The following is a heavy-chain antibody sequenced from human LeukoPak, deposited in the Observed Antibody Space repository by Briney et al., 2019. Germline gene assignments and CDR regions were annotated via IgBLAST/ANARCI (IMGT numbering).Heavy chain of an antibody. CDR3: ARHESSGSYYMGGDAFDI. CDR2: IYYSGST. CDR1: GGSISSSSYY. V-gene: IGHV4-39*01. D-gene: IGHD3-10*01. Sequence: PSETLSFTCTVSGGSISSSSYYWGWIRQPPGKGLEWIGSIYYSGSTYYNPSLKSRVTISVDTSKNQFSLKLSSVTAADTAVYYCARHESSGSYYMGGDAFDIWGQGTMVTVSS. J-gene: IGHJ3*02.